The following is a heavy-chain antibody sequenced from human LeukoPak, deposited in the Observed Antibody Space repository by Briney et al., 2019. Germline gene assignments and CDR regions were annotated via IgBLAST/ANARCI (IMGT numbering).Heavy chain of an antibody. Sequence: GGSLRLSCTSSGFTLSSYAMNWVRRAPGQGLEWVSSISSSSSDIYYTDSVKGRFTISRDNAKNSLYLQMNSLRAEDTAVYYCVTDYGGSSGAFDIWGQGTMVTVSS. CDR2: ISSSSSDI. CDR3: VTDYGGSSGAFDI. V-gene: IGHV3-21*01. CDR1: GFTLSSYA. J-gene: IGHJ3*02. D-gene: IGHD4-23*01.